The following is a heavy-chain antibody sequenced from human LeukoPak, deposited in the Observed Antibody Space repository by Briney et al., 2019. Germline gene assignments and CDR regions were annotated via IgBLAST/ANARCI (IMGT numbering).Heavy chain of an antibody. CDR2: IYYSGNT. J-gene: IGHJ4*02. Sequence: SETLSLTCTVSGGSIASSSYYWGWVRQPPGKGLEWIASIYYSGNTYYNPSPKSRVTISVDTSKNQFSLKLSSVTAADTAIYSCARQQNKGYGLPFEYWGPGTLVTVSS. CDR3: ARQQNKGYGLPFEY. V-gene: IGHV4-39*01. CDR1: GGSIASSSYY. D-gene: IGHD5-12*01.